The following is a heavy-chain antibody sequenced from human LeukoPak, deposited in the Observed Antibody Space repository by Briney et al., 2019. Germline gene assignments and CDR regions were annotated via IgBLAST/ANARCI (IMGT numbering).Heavy chain of an antibody. Sequence: GGSLRLSCAASGFTFSSYWMSWVRQAPGKGLEWVANIKQDGSEKYYVDSVKGRFTISRDNAKNSLYLQMNSLRAEDTAVYYCARDHRYGYYYYGMDVWGQGTTVTVSS. CDR3: ARDHRYGYYYYGMDV. CDR2: IKQDGSEK. CDR1: GFTFSSYW. V-gene: IGHV3-7*01. D-gene: IGHD1-14*01. J-gene: IGHJ6*02.